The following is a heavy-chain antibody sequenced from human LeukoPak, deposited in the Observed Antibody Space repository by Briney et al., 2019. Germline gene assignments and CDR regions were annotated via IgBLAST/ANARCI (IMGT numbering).Heavy chain of an antibody. CDR1: GGSSSNYY. V-gene: IGHV4-59*12. Sequence: PSETLSLTCSVSGGSSSNYYWSWIRQPPGRGLEWIGYIYYSGSTYSNASLKSRVTIFVDPSKNQFSLRLSSVTAADTAVYYCARDKGYCSSTSCYGLDYWGQGTLVTVSS. CDR2: IYYSGST. J-gene: IGHJ4*02. D-gene: IGHD2-2*01. CDR3: ARDKGYCSSTSCYGLDY.